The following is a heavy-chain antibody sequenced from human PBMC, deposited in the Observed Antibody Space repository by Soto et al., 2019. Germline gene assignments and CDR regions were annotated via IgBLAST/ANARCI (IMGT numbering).Heavy chain of an antibody. J-gene: IGHJ4*02. Sequence: PGGSLRLSCAASGFTFSSYSMNWVRQAPGKGLEWVSYISSSSSTIYYADSVKGRFTISRDNAKNSLYLQMNSLRAEDTAVYYCARDCFSSTSCYEFIRYSSGPTSAVYFDYWGQGTLVTVSS. CDR2: ISSSSSTI. CDR1: GFTFSSYS. CDR3: ARDCFSSTSCYEFIRYSSGPTSAVYFDY. V-gene: IGHV3-48*01. D-gene: IGHD2-2*01.